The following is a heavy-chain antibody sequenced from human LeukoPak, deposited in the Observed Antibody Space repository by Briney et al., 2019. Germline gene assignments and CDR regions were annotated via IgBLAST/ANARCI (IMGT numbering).Heavy chain of an antibody. V-gene: IGHV1-18*01. CDR1: GYTFTSYG. D-gene: IGHD3-9*01. Sequence: ASVKVSCKASGYTFTSYGISWVRQAPGQGLEWMGWISAYNGNTNYAQKLQGRVTMTTDTSTSTAYMELRSLRSDDTAVYYCARNQGFFACLLLFDYWAQGPLVTVSS. CDR3: ARNQGFFACLLLFDY. J-gene: IGHJ4*02. CDR2: ISAYNGNT.